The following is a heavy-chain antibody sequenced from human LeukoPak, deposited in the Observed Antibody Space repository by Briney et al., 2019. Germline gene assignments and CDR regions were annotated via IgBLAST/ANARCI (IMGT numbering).Heavy chain of an antibody. V-gene: IGHV3-7*01. CDR2: IKQDGSAE. J-gene: IGHJ4*02. CDR1: GFTFSSNW. Sequence: PGGSLRLSCAASGFTFSSNWMSWVRQAPGKGLEWVANIKQDGSAEYYVDSVKGRFNISRDNAKNSLYLQMNSLRAEDTAVYYCARDSDVIRYCSSTSCPGDHFDYWGQGTLVTVSS. CDR3: ARDSDVIRYCSSTSCPGDHFDY. D-gene: IGHD2-2*01.